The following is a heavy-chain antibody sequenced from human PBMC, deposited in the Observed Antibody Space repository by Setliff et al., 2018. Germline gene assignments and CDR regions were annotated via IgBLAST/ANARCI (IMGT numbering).Heavy chain of an antibody. D-gene: IGHD3-3*01. CDR3: ARGKTFFGAFIRAFDI. V-gene: IGHV4-59*11. CDR2: IYYSGST. Sequence: SETLSLTCTVSGGSISSHYWSWIRQPPGKGLEWIGSIYYSGSTNYNPSLKSRVTMPVDTSKNQFSLKLSSVTAADTAVYHCARGKTFFGAFIRAFDIWGQGRMVTVSS. CDR1: GGSISSHY. J-gene: IGHJ3*02.